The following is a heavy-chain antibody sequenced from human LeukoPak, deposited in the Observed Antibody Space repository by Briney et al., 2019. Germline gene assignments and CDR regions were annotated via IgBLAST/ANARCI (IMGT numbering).Heavy chain of an antibody. J-gene: IGHJ4*02. D-gene: IGHD3-16*02. Sequence: GGSLRLSCAASGFTVSSNYMSWVRQAPGKGLEWVSAISGSGGSTYYADSVKGRFTISRDNSKNTLYLQMNSLRAEDTAVYYCIYYVWGSYRDMIDYWGQGTLVTVSS. CDR1: GFTVSSNY. V-gene: IGHV3-23*01. CDR2: ISGSGGST. CDR3: IYYVWGSYRDMIDY.